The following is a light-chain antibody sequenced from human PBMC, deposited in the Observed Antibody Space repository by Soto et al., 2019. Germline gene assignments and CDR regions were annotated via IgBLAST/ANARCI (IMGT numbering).Light chain of an antibody. J-gene: IGKJ1*01. V-gene: IGKV1-27*01. Sequence: DIQMTQSPSSLSASVGDRVTITCRASQGISNYLAWYQQQPGKVPKLLIYVASTLQSGVPSQFSGSGSGTDFTLTISSLQPEDVATYYCQKYNSAPWTFGHGNKVEIK. CDR1: QGISNY. CDR3: QKYNSAPWT. CDR2: VAS.